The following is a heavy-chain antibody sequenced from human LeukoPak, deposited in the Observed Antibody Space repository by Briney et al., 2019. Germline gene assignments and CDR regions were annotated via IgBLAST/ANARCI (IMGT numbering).Heavy chain of an antibody. CDR2: ISSSSSYI. J-gene: IGHJ4*02. Sequence: GGSLRLSCAASGFTFSSYSMNWVRQAPGKGLEWVSSISSSSSYIYYADSVKGGFTISRENAKNSLYLQMNSLRAEDTAVYYCARDPDYYDSSCYFLFDYWGQGTLVTGSS. D-gene: IGHD3-22*01. CDR3: ARDPDYYDSSCYFLFDY. V-gene: IGHV3-21*01. CDR1: GFTFSSYS.